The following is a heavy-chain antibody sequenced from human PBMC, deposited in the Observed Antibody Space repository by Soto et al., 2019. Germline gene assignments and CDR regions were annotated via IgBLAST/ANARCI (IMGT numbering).Heavy chain of an antibody. CDR3: ARDKMRVFATPTPFGY. Sequence: VASVKVSCKASGYTFTRYGISGGRQAPGQGLEWMGWISAYNGNTNYAQKLQGRVTMTTDTSTSTAYMELRSLRSDDTAVYYCARDKMRVFATPTPFGYWGQGTLVTVS. CDR1: GYTFTRYG. CDR2: ISAYNGNT. J-gene: IGHJ4*02. V-gene: IGHV1-18*01. D-gene: IGHD3-10*02.